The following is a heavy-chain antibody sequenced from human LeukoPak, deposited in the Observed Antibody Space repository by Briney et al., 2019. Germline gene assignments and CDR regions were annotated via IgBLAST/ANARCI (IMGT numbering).Heavy chain of an antibody. Sequence: SQTLSLTCAVYGGSFSGYYWSWIRQPPAKGLEWIVEINHSVSTNTNTSLKSRVTISVDTSKKQFSLKLSYVTAADTAVYYCGRAPWDYDILTGYYRRWLDLWGQGTLVTASS. V-gene: IGHV4-34*01. CDR1: GGSFSGYY. D-gene: IGHD3-9*01. CDR3: GRAPWDYDILTGYYRRWLDL. CDR2: INHSVST. J-gene: IGHJ5*02.